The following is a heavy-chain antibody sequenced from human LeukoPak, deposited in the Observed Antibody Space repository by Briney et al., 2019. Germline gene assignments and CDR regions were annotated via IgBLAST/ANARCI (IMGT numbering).Heavy chain of an antibody. CDR3: AEGRGYGNHDAFDI. CDR1: GFTFSGYA. CDR2: ISGSGGTT. V-gene: IGHV3-23*01. J-gene: IGHJ3*02. Sequence: GGSLRLSCAASGFTFSGYAMSWVRQAPGKGLEWVSAISGSGGTTYYADSVKGRFTISRDNSKNTLYLQMNSLRAEDTAVYYCAEGRGYGNHDAFDIWGQGTMVTVSS. D-gene: IGHD5-18*01.